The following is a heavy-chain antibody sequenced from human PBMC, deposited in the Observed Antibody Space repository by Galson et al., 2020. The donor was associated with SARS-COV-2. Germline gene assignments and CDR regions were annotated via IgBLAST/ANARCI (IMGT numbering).Heavy chain of an antibody. V-gene: IGHV3-7*05. J-gene: IGHJ6*02. Sequence: TGGSLRLSCAASGFTFSSYWMTWVRQAPGKGLEWVANIKQDGSEKYYVDSVKGRFTISRDNAKNSLYLQMNSLRAEDTAVYYCARDGIAAASNYYYYGMDVWGQGPTVTVSS. CDR3: ARDGIAAASNYYYYGMDV. D-gene: IGHD6-13*01. CDR1: GFTFSSYW. CDR2: IKQDGSEK.